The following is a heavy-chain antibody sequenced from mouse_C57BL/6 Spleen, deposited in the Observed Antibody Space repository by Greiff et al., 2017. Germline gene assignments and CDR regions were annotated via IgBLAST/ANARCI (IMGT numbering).Heavy chain of an antibody. J-gene: IGHJ2*01. CDR1: GYSITSGYY. CDR3: ARERLRHFDY. V-gene: IGHV3-6*01. CDR2: ISYDGSN. D-gene: IGHD1-2*01. Sequence: EVKLMESGPGLVKPSQSLSLTCSVTGYSITSGYYWNWIRQFPGNKLEWMGYISYDGSNNYNPSLKNRISITRDTSKNQFFLKLNSVTTEDTAAYYCARERLRHFDYWGKGTTLTVSS.